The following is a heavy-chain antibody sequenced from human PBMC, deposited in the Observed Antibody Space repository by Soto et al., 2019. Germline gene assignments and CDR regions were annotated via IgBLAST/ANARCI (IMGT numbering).Heavy chain of an antibody. V-gene: IGHV4-39*01. CDR3: ARHDCSSTSCFFGFYYYYMDV. CDR1: GGSISSSSYY. Sequence: PSETLSLTCTVSGGSISSSSYYWGWIRQPPGKGLEWIGSIYYSGSTYYNPSLKSRVTISVDTSKNQFSLKLSSVTAADTAVYYCARHDCSSTSCFFGFYYYYMDVWGKGTTVTVSS. D-gene: IGHD2-2*01. J-gene: IGHJ6*03. CDR2: IYYSGST.